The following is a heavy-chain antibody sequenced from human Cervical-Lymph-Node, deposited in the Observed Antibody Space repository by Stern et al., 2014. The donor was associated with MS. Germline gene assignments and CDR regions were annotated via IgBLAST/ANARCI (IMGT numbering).Heavy chain of an antibody. CDR2: IYPRDSDA. D-gene: IGHD6-13*01. V-gene: IGHV5-51*01. J-gene: IGHJ4*02. Sequence: EAQLVESGAEVKKPGESLKISCKASGYTFTTYWIGWVRQVSGKGLEWMGIIYPRDSDARLSPSFQGQVTISVDKSITTAYLQWSSLKASDTAMYYCARRGPAAEIDFWGQGTLVTVSS. CDR3: ARRGPAAEIDF. CDR1: GYTFTTYW.